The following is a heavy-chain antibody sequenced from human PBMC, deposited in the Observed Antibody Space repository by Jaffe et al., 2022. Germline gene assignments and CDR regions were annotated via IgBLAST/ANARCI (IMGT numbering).Heavy chain of an antibody. CDR3: AKAYDPSSVMTDAFDI. Sequence: EVQLLESGGGLVQPGGSLRLSCAASGFTFSSYAMSWVRQAPGKGLEWVSAISGSGGSTYYADSVKGRFTISRDNSKNTLYLQMNSLRAEDTAVYYCAKAYDPSSVMTDAFDIWGQGTMVTVSS. CDR1: GFTFSSYA. CDR2: ISGSGGST. V-gene: IGHV3-23*01. D-gene: IGHD3-3*01. J-gene: IGHJ3*02.